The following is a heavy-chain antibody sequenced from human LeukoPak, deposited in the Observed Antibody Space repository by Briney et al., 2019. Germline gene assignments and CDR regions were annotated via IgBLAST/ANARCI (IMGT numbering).Heavy chain of an antibody. J-gene: IGHJ4*02. D-gene: IGHD5-18*01. CDR1: GFSFNNYW. CDR3: ARTRGYSYGSHFDY. CDR2: IKKDGTEK. V-gene: IGHV3-7*01. Sequence: GGSLRLSCAASGFSFNNYWMSWVRQAPGKGLEWVANIKKDGTEKYYVDSVMGRFTISRDNPKNSLYLQMNSLRAEDTAVYYCARTRGYSYGSHFDYWGQGTLVTVSS.